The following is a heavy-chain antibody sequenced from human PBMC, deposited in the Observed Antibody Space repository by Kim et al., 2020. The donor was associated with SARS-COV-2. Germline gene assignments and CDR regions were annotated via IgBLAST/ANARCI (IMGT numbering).Heavy chain of an antibody. J-gene: IGHJ4*02. CDR1: GFTFDDYA. Sequence: GGSLRLSCAASGFTFDDYAMHWVRQAPGKGLEWVSLISGDGGSTYYADSVKGRFTISRDNSKNSLYLQMNSLRTEDTAFYYCAKDLYATFDYWGQGTLVTVSS. CDR2: ISGDGGST. V-gene: IGHV3-43*02. D-gene: IGHD2-2*02. CDR3: AKDLYATFDY.